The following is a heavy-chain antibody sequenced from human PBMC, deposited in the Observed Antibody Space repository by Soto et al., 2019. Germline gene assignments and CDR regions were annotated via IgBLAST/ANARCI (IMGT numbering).Heavy chain of an antibody. CDR2: ISSSGSTI. CDR1: GFTFSDYY. J-gene: IGHJ4*02. CDR3: AVYSSSSDFDY. V-gene: IGHV3-11*01. D-gene: IGHD6-6*01. Sequence: GGSLRLSCAASGFTFSDYYMSWIRQAPGKGLKWVSYISSSGSTIYYAGSVKGRFTISRDNAKNSLYLQMNSLRAEDTAVYYCAVYSSSSDFDYWGQGTLVTVS.